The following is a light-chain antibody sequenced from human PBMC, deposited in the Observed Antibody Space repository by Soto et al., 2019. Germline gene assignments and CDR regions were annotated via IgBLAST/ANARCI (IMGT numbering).Light chain of an antibody. V-gene: IGKV1-9*01. CDR2: AAS. J-gene: IGKJ3*01. CDR3: QQVNSYPFT. Sequence: DIQLTQSPSFLPASVGDRVTITCRASQGIASSLAWYQQKPGKSPKLLIYAASSLQSGVPSRFSGSGSGKEFTLTIKYLQPEDFATYYCQQVNSYPFTFGPGTKVEIK. CDR1: QGIASS.